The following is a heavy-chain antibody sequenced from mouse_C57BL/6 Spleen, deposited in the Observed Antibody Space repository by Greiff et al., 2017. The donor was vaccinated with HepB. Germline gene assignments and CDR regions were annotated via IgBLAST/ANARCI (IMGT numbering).Heavy chain of an antibody. Sequence: QVQLQQSGAERAKPGASVKLSCKASGYTFTSYWMHWVKQRPGQGLEWIGYINPSSGYTKYNQKFKDKATLTADKSSSTDYIQLSSLTYEDSAVYYCAREGTNWDKDYAMDYWGQGTSVTVSS. V-gene: IGHV1-7*01. J-gene: IGHJ4*01. D-gene: IGHD4-1*01. CDR2: INPSSGYT. CDR3: AREGTNWDKDYAMDY. CDR1: GYTFTSYW.